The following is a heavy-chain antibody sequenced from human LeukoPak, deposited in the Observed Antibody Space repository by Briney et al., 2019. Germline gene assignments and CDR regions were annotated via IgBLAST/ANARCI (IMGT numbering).Heavy chain of an antibody. CDR1: GFTFSDYY. D-gene: IGHD3-22*01. CDR2: ISSSGSTI. Sequence: GGSLRLSCAASGFTFSDYYMSWIRQAPGKGLEWVSYISSSGSTIYYADSVKGRFTISRDNAKNTLYLQMNSLRAEDTAVYYCARVPYYYDSSGYLPLDYWGQGTLVTVSS. V-gene: IGHV3-11*04. J-gene: IGHJ4*02. CDR3: ARVPYYYDSSGYLPLDY.